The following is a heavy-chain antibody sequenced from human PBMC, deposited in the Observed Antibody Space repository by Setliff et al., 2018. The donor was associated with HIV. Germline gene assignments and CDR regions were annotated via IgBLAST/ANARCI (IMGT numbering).Heavy chain of an antibody. Sequence: ASVKVSCKASGDTFTNYDINWVRQVPGQGLEWMGRMNPDSGLTDYAPKLQGRVIMTRNTSITTAYMQVTRLRSDDTAVYYCARGSFGGSYSSFWGQGTLVTVSS. D-gene: IGHD1-26*01. CDR1: GDTFTNYD. CDR3: ARGSFGGSYSSF. J-gene: IGHJ4*02. CDR2: MNPDSGLT. V-gene: IGHV1-8*01.